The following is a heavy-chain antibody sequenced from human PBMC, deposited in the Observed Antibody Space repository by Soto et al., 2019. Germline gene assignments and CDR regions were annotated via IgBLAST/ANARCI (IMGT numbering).Heavy chain of an antibody. V-gene: IGHV3-49*03. CDR3: TKRYFVGLDDFDI. Sequence: EVQLVESGGGLVQPGRSLRLSCTASGFTFGDYAMSWFRQAPGKGLEWVGFIRSKAYGGTTEYAASVKGRFTISRDDSKSIAYLQMNSLKTEDIAVYYCTKRYFVGLDDFDIWGQGTKVTVSS. J-gene: IGHJ3*02. D-gene: IGHD3-9*01. CDR2: IRSKAYGGTT. CDR1: GFTFGDYA.